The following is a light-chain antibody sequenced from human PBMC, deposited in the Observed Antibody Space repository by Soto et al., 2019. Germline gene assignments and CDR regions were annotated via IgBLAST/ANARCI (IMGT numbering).Light chain of an antibody. CDR1: RTDVGGYNF. Sequence: QSALTQPASVSGSPGQSITISCTGTRTDVGGYNFVSWYQQHPGKAPKLIIYEVSNRPSGVSNRFSGSKSDNTASLTISGLQAEDEADYYCCSYVSSKTYVFGTGIKVTVL. CDR3: CSYVSSKTYV. V-gene: IGLV2-14*01. CDR2: EVS. J-gene: IGLJ1*01.